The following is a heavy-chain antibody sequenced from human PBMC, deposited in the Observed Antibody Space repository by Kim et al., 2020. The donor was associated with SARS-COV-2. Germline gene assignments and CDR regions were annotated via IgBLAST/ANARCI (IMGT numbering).Heavy chain of an antibody. Sequence: SETLSLTCTVSGGSISSSSYYWGWIRQPPGKGLEWIGSIYYSGSTYYNPSLKSRVTISVDTSKNQFSLKLSSVTAADTAVYYCARRYRWELCRFDYWGQGTLFTVSS. CDR1: GGSISSSSYY. CDR2: IYYSGST. CDR3: ARRYRWELCRFDY. V-gene: IGHV4-39*01. D-gene: IGHD1-26*01. J-gene: IGHJ4*02.